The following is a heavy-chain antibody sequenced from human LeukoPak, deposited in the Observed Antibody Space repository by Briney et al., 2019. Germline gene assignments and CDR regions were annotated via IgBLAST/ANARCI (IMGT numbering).Heavy chain of an antibody. Sequence: ASVKVSCKASGGTFSSYAISWVRQAPGQGLEWMGGIIPIFGTANYAQKFQGRVTITADESTSTAYMELSSLRSEDTAVYYCARAPYNYYYMDVWGKGTTVTVSS. CDR3: ARAPYNYYYMDV. CDR1: GGTFSSYA. J-gene: IGHJ6*03. V-gene: IGHV1-69*13. CDR2: IIPIFGTA.